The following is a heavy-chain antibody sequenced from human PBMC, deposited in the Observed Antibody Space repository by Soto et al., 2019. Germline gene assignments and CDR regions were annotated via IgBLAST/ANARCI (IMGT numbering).Heavy chain of an antibody. CDR1: GFTFSSYA. CDR3: ARGVRGVIIYNWFDP. V-gene: IGHV3-64*01. D-gene: IGHD3-10*01. CDR2: ISSNGGST. Sequence: GGSLRLSCAASGFTFSSYAMHWVRQAPGKGLEYVSAISSNGGSTYYANSVKGRFTISRDNSKNTLYLQMGSLRAEDMAVYYCARGVRGVIIYNWFDPWGQGTLVTVSS. J-gene: IGHJ5*02.